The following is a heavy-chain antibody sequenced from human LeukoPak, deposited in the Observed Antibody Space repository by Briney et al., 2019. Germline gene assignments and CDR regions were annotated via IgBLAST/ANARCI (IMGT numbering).Heavy chain of an antibody. J-gene: IGHJ6*03. CDR2: MNPNSGNT. V-gene: IGHV1-8*03. Sequence: ASVKVSCKASGYTFISYDINWVRQATGQGLEWMGWMNPNSGNTGYAQKFQGRVTITRNTSISTAYMELSSLRSEDTGVYYCARRQASGYDFWSGFSYYMDVWGKGTTVTVSS. CDR3: ARRQASGYDFWSGFSYYMDV. CDR1: GYTFISYD. D-gene: IGHD3-3*01.